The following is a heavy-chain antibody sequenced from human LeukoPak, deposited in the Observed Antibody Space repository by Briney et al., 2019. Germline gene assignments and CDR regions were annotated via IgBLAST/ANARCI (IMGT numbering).Heavy chain of an antibody. CDR3: AKDYYGSGSYTLWDYYGMDV. J-gene: IGHJ6*02. V-gene: IGHV3-9*01. CDR1: GFTFDDYA. Sequence: GGSLRLSFAAPGFTFDDYAMHWVRQAPGKGLEGASVIGGNSGSIGYADSAKGRFTISRDNAKNSLYLQMNSLRAEDTALYYCAKDYYGSGSYTLWDYYGMDVWGQGTTVTVSS. D-gene: IGHD3-10*01. CDR2: IGGNSGSI.